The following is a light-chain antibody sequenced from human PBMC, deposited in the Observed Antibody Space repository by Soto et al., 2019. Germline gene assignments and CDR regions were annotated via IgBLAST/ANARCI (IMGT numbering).Light chain of an antibody. CDR1: SGHTNYA. CDR3: QTWGTGIVT. CDR2: INSDGSH. V-gene: IGLV4-69*01. J-gene: IGLJ2*01. Sequence: QSVLTQSPSASASPGASVKLTCTLSSGHTNYAIAWHQQQPEKGPRFLMKINSDGSHSKGDGVPDRFSGSSSGAERYFTISSLQSEEEADYYCQTWGTGIVTFGGGTKLTVL.